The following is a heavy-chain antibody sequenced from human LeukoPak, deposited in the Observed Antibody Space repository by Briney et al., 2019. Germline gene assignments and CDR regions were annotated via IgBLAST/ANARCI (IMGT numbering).Heavy chain of an antibody. J-gene: IGHJ5*02. Sequence: SETLSLTCAVYGGSFSGYYWSWIRQPPGKGLEWIGEINHSGSTNYNPPLKSRVTMSVDTSKNQFSLKLSSVTAADTAVYYCARYTMVRGGYNWFDPWGQGTLVTVSS. CDR3: ARYTMVRGGYNWFDP. D-gene: IGHD3-10*01. CDR1: GGSFSGYY. V-gene: IGHV4-34*10. CDR2: INHSGST.